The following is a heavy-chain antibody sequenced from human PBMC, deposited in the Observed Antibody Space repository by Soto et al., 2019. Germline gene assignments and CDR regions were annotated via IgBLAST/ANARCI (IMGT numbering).Heavy chain of an antibody. Sequence: PGGSLRLSCAASGFTFSSYSMNWVRQAPGKGLEWVSYISSSSSTIYYADSVKGRFTISRDNAKNSLYLQMNSLRDEDTAVYYCARDRTPGVRYFDCLNAEGMDVWGQGTTVTVSS. D-gene: IGHD3-9*01. V-gene: IGHV3-48*02. CDR1: GFTFSSYS. CDR2: ISSSSSTI. J-gene: IGHJ6*02. CDR3: ARDRTPGVRYFDCLNAEGMDV.